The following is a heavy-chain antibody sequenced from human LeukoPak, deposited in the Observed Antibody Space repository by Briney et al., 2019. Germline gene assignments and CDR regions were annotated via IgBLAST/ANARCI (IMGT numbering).Heavy chain of an antibody. CDR1: GYTFTGYY. J-gene: IGHJ6*02. Sequence: ASVKVSCKASGYTFTGYYMHWVRQAPGQGLEWMGWINPNSGGTNYAQKFQGRVTMTRDTSISTAYMELSRLRSDDTAVYYCASRYDFWSGYYSPPQYYYYHGMDVWGQGTTVTVSS. V-gene: IGHV1-2*02. CDR3: ASRYDFWSGYYSPPQYYYYHGMDV. CDR2: INPNSGGT. D-gene: IGHD3-3*01.